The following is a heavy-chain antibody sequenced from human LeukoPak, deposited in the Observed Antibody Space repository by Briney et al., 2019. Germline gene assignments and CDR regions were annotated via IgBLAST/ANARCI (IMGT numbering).Heavy chain of an antibody. V-gene: IGHV3-23*01. D-gene: IGHD7-27*01. J-gene: IGHJ4*02. CDR1: GFTFSSYA. CDR3: AKGKKVQMGTYFDY. Sequence: GGSLRLSCAASGFTFSSYAMSWVRQAPGKGLEWVSAISGSGGSTYYADSVKGQFTISRDNSKNTLYLQMNSLRAEDTAVYYCAKGKKVQMGTYFDYWGQGTLVTVSS. CDR2: ISGSGGST.